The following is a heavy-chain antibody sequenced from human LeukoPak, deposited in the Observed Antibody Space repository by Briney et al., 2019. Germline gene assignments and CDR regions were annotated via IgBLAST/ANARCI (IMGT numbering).Heavy chain of an antibody. V-gene: IGHV3-15*01. J-gene: IGHJ4*02. CDR1: GFTFSNAW. Sequence: GGSLRLSCAASGFTFSNAWMSWVRQAPGKGLEGVGRIKSKTDGGTTDYAAPGKGRFTISRDDSKNTLYLQMNSLKTEDTAAYYCTTENYYDSSGYHDYWGQGPLVTVSS. D-gene: IGHD3-22*01. CDR2: IKSKTDGGTT. CDR3: TTENYYDSSGYHDY.